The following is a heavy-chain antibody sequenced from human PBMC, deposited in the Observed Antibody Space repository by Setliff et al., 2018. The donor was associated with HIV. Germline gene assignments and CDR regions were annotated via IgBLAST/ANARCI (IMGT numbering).Heavy chain of an antibody. V-gene: IGHV3-21*06. CDR1: EFTFSSYS. Sequence: GGSLRLSCAASEFTFSSYSMNWVRQAPGKGLEWVASISSSGAHIFYADSLKGRFTISRDNGKNLLYLQMNSLRAEDTAVYYCARGGRLQYFDWPSYAMDVWGQGTTVTVPS. J-gene: IGHJ6*02. CDR3: ARGGRLQYFDWPSYAMDV. D-gene: IGHD3-9*01. CDR2: ISSSGAHI.